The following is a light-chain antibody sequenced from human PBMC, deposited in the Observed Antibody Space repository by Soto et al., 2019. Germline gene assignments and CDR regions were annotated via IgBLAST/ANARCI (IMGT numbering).Light chain of an antibody. CDR3: QSYDSSLNYV. J-gene: IGLJ1*01. V-gene: IGLV1-40*01. CDR2: DNT. Sequence: QAVVTQPPSVSGAPGQRVTISCTGSSSNIGARSDVHWYQQLPGTAPKLLIYDNTNRPSGVPDRFSGSKSGTSASLAITGLQAEDEADYYCQSYDSSLNYVFGTGTKVTVL. CDR1: SSNIGARSD.